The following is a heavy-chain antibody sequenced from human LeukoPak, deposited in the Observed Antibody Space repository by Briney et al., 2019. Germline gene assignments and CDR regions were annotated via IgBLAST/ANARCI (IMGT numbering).Heavy chain of an antibody. V-gene: IGHV3-48*01. CDR3: ARGGVDTAMVLDY. CDR2: ISSSSNPI. CDR1: GFTFNTYN. Sequence: PGGSLRLSCAASGFTFNTYNMNWVRQAPGKGLEWVSYISSSSNPIYYADSVKGRFTISRDNSKNTLYLQMNSLRAEDTAVYYCARGGVDTAMVLDYWGQGTLVTVSS. D-gene: IGHD5-18*01. J-gene: IGHJ4*02.